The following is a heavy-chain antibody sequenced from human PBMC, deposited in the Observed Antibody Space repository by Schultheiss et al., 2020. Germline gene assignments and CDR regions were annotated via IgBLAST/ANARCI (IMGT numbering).Heavy chain of an antibody. CDR3: AKDHWFGELLPDY. CDR1: GFTFSDYY. Sequence: GGSLRLSCAASGFTFSDYYMSWIRQAPGKGLEWVSYISSSGSTIYYADSVKGRFTISRDNAKNSLYLQMNSLRAEDTAVYYCAKDHWFGELLPDYWGQGTLVTVSS. CDR2: ISSSGSTI. V-gene: IGHV3-11*01. D-gene: IGHD3-10*01. J-gene: IGHJ4*02.